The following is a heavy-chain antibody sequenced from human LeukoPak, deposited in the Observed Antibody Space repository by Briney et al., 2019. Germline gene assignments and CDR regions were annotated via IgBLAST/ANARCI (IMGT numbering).Heavy chain of an antibody. J-gene: IGHJ4*02. Sequence: GGSLRLSCAASGFTVSSNYMSWVRQAPGKGLEWVSVIYSGGSTYYAGSVKGRFTISRDNSKNTLYLQMNSLRAEDTAVYYCARGLPADSGCIDYWGQGTLVTVSS. CDR3: ARGLPADSGCIDY. CDR1: GFTVSSNY. V-gene: IGHV3-53*01. D-gene: IGHD6-19*01. CDR2: IYSGGST.